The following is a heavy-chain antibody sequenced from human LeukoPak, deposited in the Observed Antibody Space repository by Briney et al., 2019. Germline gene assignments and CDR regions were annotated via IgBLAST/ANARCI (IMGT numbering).Heavy chain of an antibody. CDR2: INHSGST. V-gene: IGHV4-34*01. D-gene: IGHD6-13*01. Sequence: SETLSLTCAVYGGSFSGYYWSWIRQPPGKGLEWIGEINHSGSTNYNPSLKSRVTISVDTSKNQFSLKLSSVTAADTAVYYCASPGIAAAGYFDYWGQGTLVTVSS. CDR1: GGSFSGYY. CDR3: ASPGIAAAGYFDY. J-gene: IGHJ4*02.